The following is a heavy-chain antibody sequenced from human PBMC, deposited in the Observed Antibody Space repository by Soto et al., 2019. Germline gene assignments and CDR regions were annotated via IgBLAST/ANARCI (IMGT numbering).Heavy chain of an antibody. D-gene: IGHD2-15*01. J-gene: IGHJ4*02. Sequence: SLARTVTSDRINIWGYYGSWIQQHPGKGLEWLGYIYGSGGSGSTLYNPSLKSRITLSVDTSKTQFSLNLSSVTVADTALYFCTRRQAGYFSGLDYWGQGTLVTVSS. CDR2: IYGSGGSGST. CDR3: TRRQAGYFSGLDY. V-gene: IGHV4-31*02. CDR1: SDRINIWGYY.